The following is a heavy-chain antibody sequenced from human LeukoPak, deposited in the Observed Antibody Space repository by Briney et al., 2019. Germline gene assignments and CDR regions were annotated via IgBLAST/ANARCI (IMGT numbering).Heavy chain of an antibody. Sequence: ASVKVSCKASGYTFTSYYMHWVRQAPGQGLEWMGIINPSGGSTSYAQKFQGRVTMTRDTSTSTVYMELSSLRSEDTAVYYCARDTFLLQSMVRGGNYYYGMDVWGQGTTVTVSS. J-gene: IGHJ6*02. CDR3: ARDTFLLQSMVRGGNYYYGMDV. CDR2: INPSGGST. CDR1: GYTFTSYY. V-gene: IGHV1-46*01. D-gene: IGHD3-10*01.